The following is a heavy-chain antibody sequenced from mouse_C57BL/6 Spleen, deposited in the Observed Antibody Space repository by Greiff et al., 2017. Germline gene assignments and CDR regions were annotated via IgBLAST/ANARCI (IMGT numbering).Heavy chain of an antibody. J-gene: IGHJ4*01. CDR2: ISGGGGNT. CDR3: ARHGVITALYYYAMDY. Sequence: EVMLVESGGGLVKPGGSLKLSCAASGFTFSSYTMSWVRQTPEQRLEWVATISGGGGNTYYPDSVKGRFTISRDNAKNTLYLQMSRLRSEDTALYYCARHGVITALYYYAMDYWGQGTSVTVSS. V-gene: IGHV5-9*01. D-gene: IGHD2-4*01. CDR1: GFTFSSYT.